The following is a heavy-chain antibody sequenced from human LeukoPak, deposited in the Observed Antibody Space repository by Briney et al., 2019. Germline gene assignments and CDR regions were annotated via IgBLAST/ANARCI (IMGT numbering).Heavy chain of an antibody. CDR2: INPNNGGT. D-gene: IGHD2-2*01. J-gene: IGHJ4*02. Sequence: GASVKVSCKASGYTFTGYYMHWVRQAPGQGLEWMGWINPNNGGTNYAQKFQGRVTMTRDTSISTAYIELSRLTSDDTAVYYCARGRGTTSSNFDYWRQGTLVTVSS. V-gene: IGHV1-2*02. CDR3: ARGRGTTSSNFDY. CDR1: GYTFTGYY.